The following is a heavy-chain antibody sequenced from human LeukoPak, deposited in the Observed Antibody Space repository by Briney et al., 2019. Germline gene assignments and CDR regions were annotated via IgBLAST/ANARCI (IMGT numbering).Heavy chain of an antibody. V-gene: IGHV3-74*01. CDR3: ASSLGPLTEY. Sequence: GGSLRLSCVASGFNFASNWMHWVRQTPGKGLMWVSRINSGGSGTSYADSAEGRFTISRDNVKNTLYLQMNNLRAEDTAMYYCASSLGPLTEYWGQGTLVTVSS. J-gene: IGHJ4*01. D-gene: IGHD7-27*01. CDR1: GFNFASNW. CDR2: INSGGSGT.